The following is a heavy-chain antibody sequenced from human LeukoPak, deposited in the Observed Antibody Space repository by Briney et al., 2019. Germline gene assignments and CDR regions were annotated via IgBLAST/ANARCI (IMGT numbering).Heavy chain of an antibody. V-gene: IGHV1-2*02. J-gene: IGHJ4*02. CDR1: GYTFTGYY. D-gene: IGHD3-10*01. Sequence: GASVKVSCKASGYTFTGYYMHWVRQAPAQGLEWMGWINPNSGGTNYAQKFQGRVTMTRDTSISTAYMELSRLRSDDTAVYYCARDVMVRGVIPSFVYWGQGTLVTVSS. CDR2: INPNSGGT. CDR3: ARDVMVRGVIPSFVY.